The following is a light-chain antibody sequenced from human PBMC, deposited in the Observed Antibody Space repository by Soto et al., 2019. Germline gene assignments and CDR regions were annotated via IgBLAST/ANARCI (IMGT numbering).Light chain of an antibody. V-gene: IGKV3-11*01. CDR3: QQRSDWPPIT. J-gene: IGKJ5*01. CDR1: QSVRNSL. CDR2: DAS. Sequence: EIVLTQSPGTLSLSPGERATLSCRASQSVRNSLLAWYQQKPGQAPRLLIYDASNRATGIPARFSGSGSGTDFTLTISSLEPEDFAVYYCQQRSDWPPITLGQGTRLE.